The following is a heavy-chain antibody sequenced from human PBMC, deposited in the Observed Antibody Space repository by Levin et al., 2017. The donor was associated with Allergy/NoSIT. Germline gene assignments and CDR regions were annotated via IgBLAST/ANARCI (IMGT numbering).Heavy chain of an antibody. V-gene: IGHV3-23*01. Sequence: GGSLRLSCAASGFTFSSYAMSWVRQAPGKGLEWVSAFSGSGGSTYFADSVKGRFTISRDNSKNTLYLQMNSLRAEDTAVYYCAKGGYSYGDRFDYWGQGTLVTVSS. CDR1: GFTFSSYA. D-gene: IGHD5-18*01. J-gene: IGHJ4*02. CDR2: FSGSGGST. CDR3: AKGGYSYGDRFDY.